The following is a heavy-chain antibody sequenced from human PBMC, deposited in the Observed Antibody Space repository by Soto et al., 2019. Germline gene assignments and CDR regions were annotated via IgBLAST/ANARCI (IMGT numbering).Heavy chain of an antibody. J-gene: IGHJ4*02. CDR1: GGSISSSSYY. CDR3: ARHPYCTNGVCYLPYYFDY. V-gene: IGHV4-39*01. Sequence: SETLSLTCTVSGGSISSSSYYWGWIRQPPGKGLEWIGSIYYSGSTYYNPSLKSRVTISVDTSKNQFSLKLSSVTVADTAVYYCARHPYCTNGVCYLPYYFDYWGQGTLVTVSS. D-gene: IGHD2-8*01. CDR2: IYYSGST.